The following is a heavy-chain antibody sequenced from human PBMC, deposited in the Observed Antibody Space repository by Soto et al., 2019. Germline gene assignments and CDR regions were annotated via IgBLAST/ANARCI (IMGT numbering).Heavy chain of an antibody. CDR1: GDTFTSYG. V-gene: IGHV1-18*04. Sequence: QVQLVHSGAEVKKPGASVKVSCKASGDTFTSYGISWVRQAPGQGLEWMGWISAYNGNTNYAQKLQGRVTMTTDTSTSTVYMELRIMRSDDTAVYYCSRWSTYYYYYGMDVWGQGTTVTVSS. CDR2: ISAYNGNT. CDR3: SRWSTYYYYYGMDV. J-gene: IGHJ6*02.